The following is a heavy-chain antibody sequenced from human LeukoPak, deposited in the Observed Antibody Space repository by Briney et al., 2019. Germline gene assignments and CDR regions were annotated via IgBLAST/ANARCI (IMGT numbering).Heavy chain of an antibody. V-gene: IGHV3-33*01. CDR2: IWYDGSNK. Sequence: GRSPRLSCAASGFTFSSYGMHWVRQAPGKGLEWVAVIWYDGSNKYYADSVKGRFTISRDNSKNTLYLQMNSLRAEDTAVYYCARGLGDIVVVDGMDVWGQGTTVTVSS. D-gene: IGHD2-2*01. CDR1: GFTFSSYG. J-gene: IGHJ6*02. CDR3: ARGLGDIVVVDGMDV.